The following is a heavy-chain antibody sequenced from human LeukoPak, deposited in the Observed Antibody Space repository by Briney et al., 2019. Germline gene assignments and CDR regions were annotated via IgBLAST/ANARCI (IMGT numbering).Heavy chain of an antibody. J-gene: IGHJ5*02. V-gene: IGHV4-38-2*02. D-gene: IGHD2-15*01. CDR3: ARGLPSGFHLNWFDP. CDR2: IYQSGST. CDR1: GYSISSGYY. Sequence: PSETLSLTCTVSGYSISSGYYWGWIRQPPGKGLEWIGSIYQSGSTYYNPSLKSRVTMSVDTSKNQFSLKLSSVTAADTAVYYCARGLPSGFHLNWFDPWGQGTLVTVSS.